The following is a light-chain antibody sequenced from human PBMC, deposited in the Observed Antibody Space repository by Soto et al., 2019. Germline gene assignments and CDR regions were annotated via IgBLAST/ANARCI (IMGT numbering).Light chain of an antibody. CDR3: CSYAGSSAFVV. CDR2: EAS. J-gene: IGLJ2*01. CDR1: SSDVGRYNL. V-gene: IGLV2-23*02. Sequence: QPALTQPASVSASPGQSITISCTGTSSDVGRYNLVSWYQHHPGKAPKLIIFEASKRPSGVSNRFSGSKSGNTASLTISGLQAEDEGDYYCCSYAGSSAFVVFGGGTK.